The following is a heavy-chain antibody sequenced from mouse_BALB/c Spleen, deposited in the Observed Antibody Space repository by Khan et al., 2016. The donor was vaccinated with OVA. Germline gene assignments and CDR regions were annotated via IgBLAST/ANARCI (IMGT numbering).Heavy chain of an antibody. CDR1: GFSLTSYG. Sequence: VQLLESGPGLVAPSQSLSITCTISGFSLTSYGIHWVRQPPGKGLAWLVVIWSDGSTTYNSALKSRLTISKDNSKSQVFLKMNSLQTDDTAVYFCARQPYYHYNIMDYWGQGTSVTVSS. CDR3: ARQPYYHYNIMDY. CDR2: IWSDGST. D-gene: IGHD2-10*01. J-gene: IGHJ4*01. V-gene: IGHV2-6-1*01.